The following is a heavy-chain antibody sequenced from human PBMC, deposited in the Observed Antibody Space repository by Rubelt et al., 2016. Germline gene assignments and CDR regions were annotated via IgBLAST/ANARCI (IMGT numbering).Heavy chain of an antibody. CDR1: GGTFSSYA. CDR2: IIPILGIA. Sequence: QVQLVQSGAEVKKPGSSVKVSCKASGGTFSSYAISWVRQAPGQGLEWMGRIIPILGIANYAQRFHGRVTITADESTSTAYMELSSLRSEDTAVYYCARDQLALYAFDIWGQGTMVTVSS. V-gene: IGHV1-69*04. J-gene: IGHJ3*02. D-gene: IGHD1-1*01. CDR3: ARDQLALYAFDI.